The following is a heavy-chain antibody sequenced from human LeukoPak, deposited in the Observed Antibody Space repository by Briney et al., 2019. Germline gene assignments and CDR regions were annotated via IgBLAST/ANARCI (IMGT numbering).Heavy chain of an antibody. V-gene: IGHV1-24*01. CDR2: FDPEDGET. Sequence: ASVKVSCKVSGYTLTELSMHWVRQAPGKGLEWMGGFDPEDGETIYAQKFQGRVTMTEDTSTDTAYMELSSLRSEDTAVYYCARVKPASDAFDIWGQGTMVTVSS. D-gene: IGHD2-2*01. J-gene: IGHJ3*02. CDR1: GYTLTELS. CDR3: ARVKPASDAFDI.